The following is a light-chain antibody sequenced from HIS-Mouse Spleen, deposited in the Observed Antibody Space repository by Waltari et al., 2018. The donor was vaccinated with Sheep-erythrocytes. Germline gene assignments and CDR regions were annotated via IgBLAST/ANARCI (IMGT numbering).Light chain of an antibody. V-gene: IGKV3-20*01. CDR3: QQYGSSPLT. Sequence: EIVLTQSPGTLSLSPGERATLSCRASPSVSSSYLAWYQQKPGQAPRLLIYGASSRATGIPDRFSGSGSGTDFTLTISRLEPEDFAVYYCQQYGSSPLTFGVGTKVEIK. CDR1: PSVSSSY. CDR2: GAS. J-gene: IGKJ4*01.